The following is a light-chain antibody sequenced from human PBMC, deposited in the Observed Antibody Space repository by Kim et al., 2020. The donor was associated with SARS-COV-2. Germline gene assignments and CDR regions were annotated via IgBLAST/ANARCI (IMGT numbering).Light chain of an antibody. CDR1: QGIGYY. CDR3: QKYNSAPWT. CDR2: AAS. Sequence: ASVGDRVTITCRTDQGIGYYLAWYQHKPGVSPTLLIYAASTLQSGVSSRFNGSGSGTNFSLTISSLQPADVGTYYCQKYNSAPWTFCPGTKVEIK. J-gene: IGKJ1*01. V-gene: IGKV1-27*01.